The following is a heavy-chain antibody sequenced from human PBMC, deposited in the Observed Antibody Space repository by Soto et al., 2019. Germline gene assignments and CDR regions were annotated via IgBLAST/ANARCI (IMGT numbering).Heavy chain of an antibody. D-gene: IGHD3-9*01. J-gene: IGHJ3*02. V-gene: IGHV4-4*02. CDR3: ARGIFYAFDI. CDR2: IDHSGST. Sequence: TSETLSLTCAVSGVSLSNPNWWAWVRQAPGKGLEWIGEIDHSGSTNYNPYLNSRITITLDRSKNKFTLKLSSVAAADTAVYYCARGIFYAFDIWGQGTMVT. CDR1: GVSLSNPNW.